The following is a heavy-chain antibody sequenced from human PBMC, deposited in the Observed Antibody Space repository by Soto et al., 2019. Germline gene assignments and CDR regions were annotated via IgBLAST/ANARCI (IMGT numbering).Heavy chain of an antibody. D-gene: IGHD2-2*01. CDR3: ARLRGYCSSTSCYVDY. Sequence: GESLKISCKGSGYSFTSYWIGWVRQMPGKGLEWMGIIYPGDSDTRYSPSFQGQVTISADKSISTAYLQWSSLKASDTAMYYCARLRGYCSSTSCYVDYWGQGTLVTVSS. CDR2: IYPGDSDT. CDR1: GYSFTSYW. J-gene: IGHJ4*02. V-gene: IGHV5-51*01.